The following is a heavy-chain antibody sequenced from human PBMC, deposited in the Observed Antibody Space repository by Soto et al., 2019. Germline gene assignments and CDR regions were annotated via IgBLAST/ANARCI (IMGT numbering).Heavy chain of an antibody. D-gene: IGHD2-15*01. J-gene: IGHJ3*02. Sequence: EVQLLESGGGLVQPGGSLRLSCAASGFTFSSYAMSWVRQAPGKGLEWVSAISGSGGSTYYADSVKGRFTISRDNSKNTLYLQMTSLRAEDTAVYYCEKAWTASDIVVVVDATDDAFDIWGQGTMVTVSS. CDR2: ISGSGGST. V-gene: IGHV3-23*01. CDR3: EKAWTASDIVVVVDATDDAFDI. CDR1: GFTFSSYA.